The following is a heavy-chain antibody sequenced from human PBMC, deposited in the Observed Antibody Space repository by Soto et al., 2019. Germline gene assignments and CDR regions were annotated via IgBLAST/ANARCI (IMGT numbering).Heavy chain of an antibody. J-gene: IGHJ4*02. D-gene: IGHD2-15*01. CDR1: GGSISSGDYY. Sequence: SETLSLTCTVSGGSISSGDYYWSWIRQPPGKGLEWIGYIYYSGSTYYNPSLKSRVTISVDTSKNQFSLKLSSVTAADTAVYYCARALVVAYYFDYWGQGTLVTVSS. CDR3: ARALVVAYYFDY. CDR2: IYYSGST. V-gene: IGHV4-30-4*01.